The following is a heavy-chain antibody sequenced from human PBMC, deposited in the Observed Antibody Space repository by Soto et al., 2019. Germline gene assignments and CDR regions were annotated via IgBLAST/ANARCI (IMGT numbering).Heavy chain of an antibody. Sequence: ASVKVSCKASGYTFTSYYMHWVRQAPGQGLEWMGIINASGGSTNYAQKFQGRVTITRDMSTSTAYMELSSLRSEDTAVYYCAAELNRITIFGVVSFVDVWGKGTTVTVSS. D-gene: IGHD3-3*01. CDR2: INASGGST. J-gene: IGHJ6*04. CDR3: AAELNRITIFGVVSFVDV. CDR1: GYTFTSYY. V-gene: IGHV1-46*01.